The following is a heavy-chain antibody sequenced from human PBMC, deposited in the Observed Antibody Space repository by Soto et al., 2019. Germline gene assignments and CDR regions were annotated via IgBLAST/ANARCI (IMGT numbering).Heavy chain of an antibody. V-gene: IGHV1-8*02. D-gene: IGHD4-17*01. CDR3: ARWGTTVTSYYYYYCYGMDV. CDR1: GYTFTSYG. J-gene: IGHJ6*02. CDR2: MNPNSGNT. Sequence: ASVKVSCKASGYTFTSYGISWVRQAPGQGLEWMGWMNPNSGNTGYAQKFQGRVTMTRNTSISTAYMELSSLRSEDTAVYYCARWGTTVTSYYYYYCYGMDVWGQGTTVTVSS.